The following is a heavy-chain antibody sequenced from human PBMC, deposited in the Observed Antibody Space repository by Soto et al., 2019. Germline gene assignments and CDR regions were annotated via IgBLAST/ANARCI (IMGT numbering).Heavy chain of an antibody. D-gene: IGHD2-21*02. Sequence: QVQLVESGGGVVQPGRSLRLSCSASGFTFSDYTMHWVRQAPGRGLEWVAIILYDESDQYYSDSVKGRFTISRDNSKNTLYLQMHSLTTEDTAVYYCAKDVTHIWSKQYYCDSWGQGALVTVSS. CDR2: ILYDESDQ. CDR1: GFTFSDYT. CDR3: AKDVTHIWSKQYYCDS. J-gene: IGHJ4*02. V-gene: IGHV3-30*18.